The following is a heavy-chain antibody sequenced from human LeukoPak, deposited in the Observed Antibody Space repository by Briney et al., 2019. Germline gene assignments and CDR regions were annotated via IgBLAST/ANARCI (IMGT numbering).Heavy chain of an antibody. CDR2: IKQDGSEK. CDR3: AREGDILTGYFHY. CDR1: GFTFSSYW. Sequence: GGSLRLSCAASGFTFSSYWMSWVRQAPGKGLEWVANIKQDGSEKHYVDSVKGRFTISRDNAKNSLYLQMNSLRAEDTAVYYCAREGDILTGYFHYWGQGTLVTVSS. V-gene: IGHV3-7*03. D-gene: IGHD3-9*01. J-gene: IGHJ4*02.